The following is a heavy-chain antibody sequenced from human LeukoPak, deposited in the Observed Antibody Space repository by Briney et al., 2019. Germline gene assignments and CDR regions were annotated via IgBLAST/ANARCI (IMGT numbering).Heavy chain of an antibody. CDR3: ASGSYDTRRYDY. CDR2: ISSSGTNK. Sequence: GGSLRLSCAASGFTFSTYSMNWVRQAPGKGLEWVSSISSSGTNKYYADSVKGRFTISRDNAKNSLYLQMNSLRAEDTAVYYCASGSYDTRRYDYWGQGILVTVTS. CDR1: GFTFSTYS. V-gene: IGHV3-21*06. J-gene: IGHJ4*02. D-gene: IGHD1-26*01.